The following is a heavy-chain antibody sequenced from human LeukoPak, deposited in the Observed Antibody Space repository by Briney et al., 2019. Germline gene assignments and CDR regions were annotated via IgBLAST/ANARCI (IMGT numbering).Heavy chain of an antibody. Sequence: LTGGSLRLSCAASGFTFSSCEMNWVRQAPGKGLEWVSYISGSGGTIYYADSVKGRFTISRDNAENSLYLQMNSLRPEDTAVYYCAREAAPVVAAQPDAVDIWGQGTMVTVSS. CDR2: ISGSGGTI. D-gene: IGHD2-15*01. CDR3: AREAAPVVAAQPDAVDI. CDR1: GFTFSSCE. J-gene: IGHJ3*02. V-gene: IGHV3-48*03.